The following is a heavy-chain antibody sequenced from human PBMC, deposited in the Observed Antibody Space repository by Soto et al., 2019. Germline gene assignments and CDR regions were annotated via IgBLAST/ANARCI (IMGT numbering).Heavy chain of an antibody. CDR1: GGSISSLGYY. J-gene: IGHJ5*02. Sequence: SETLSLTXAVSGGSISSLGYYWSWIRQDPGKGLEWIGHIFHSGNMDYNPSLQSRVTMSVDTSKNQFSLKLSSVTAADTAVYYCAREERFSHWLDPWGQGTLVTVSS. CDR3: AREERFSHWLDP. V-gene: IGHV4-31*11. CDR2: IFHSGNM.